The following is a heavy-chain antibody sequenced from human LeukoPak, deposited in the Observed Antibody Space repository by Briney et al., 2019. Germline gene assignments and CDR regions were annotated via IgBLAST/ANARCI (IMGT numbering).Heavy chain of an antibody. J-gene: IGHJ4*02. CDR1: GFSFSDYA. CDR3: ARSFDN. V-gene: IGHV3-23*01. CDR2: ISGSGGDT. Sequence: GGSLRLSCAASGFSFSDYAMSWVRQAPGKGLEWVSAISGSGGDTYFADSVKGRFTISRDDAKNSLYLQMNSLRAEDTAVYYCARSFDNWGRGTLVTVSS.